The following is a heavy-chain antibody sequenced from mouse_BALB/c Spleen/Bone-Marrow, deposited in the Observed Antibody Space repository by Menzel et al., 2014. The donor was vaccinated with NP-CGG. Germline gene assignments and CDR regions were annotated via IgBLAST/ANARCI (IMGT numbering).Heavy chain of an antibody. CDR1: GYTFTSYY. CDR3: TRRDY. J-gene: IGHJ2*01. CDR2: INPNNGNT. V-gene: IGHV1S81*02. Sequence: VQLQQSGAELVKPGVSVKLSCKASGYTFTSYYMYWVKQRPGQGLEWIGGINPNNGNTNFSETFKSKATLTVDKSSSTAYMQLSSLTSEDSAVYYCTRRDYWGQGTTLTVSS.